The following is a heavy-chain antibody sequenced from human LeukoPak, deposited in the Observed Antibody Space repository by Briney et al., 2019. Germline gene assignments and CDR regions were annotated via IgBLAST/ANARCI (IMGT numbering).Heavy chain of an antibody. V-gene: IGHV3-23*01. CDR3: AKSWGYARPYYNYMDV. CDR1: GFTFSNYA. CDR2: IGYRGGSI. J-gene: IGHJ6*03. D-gene: IGHD3-16*01. Sequence: GGSLRLSCAASGFTFSNYAMSWVRQAPGKGLEWVSIIGYRGGSIYYAYSVQGRFTISRDNSKNTLSLQMNGLRPEDTAVYYCAKSWGYARPYYNYMDVWGKGTTVTVSS.